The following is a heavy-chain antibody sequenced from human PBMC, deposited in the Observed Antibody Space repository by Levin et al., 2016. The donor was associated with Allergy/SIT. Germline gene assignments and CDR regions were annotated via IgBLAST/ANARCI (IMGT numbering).Heavy chain of an antibody. CDR1: WVLQWLL. CDR3: ARGRSEWRYFDWRGDYYYYYGMDV. D-gene: IGHD3-9*01. Sequence: SETLVPHLRCLWWVLQWLLLELDPPAPRKGLEWIGEINHSGSTNYNPSLKSRVTISVDTSKNQFSLKLSSVTAADTAVYYCARGRSEWRYFDWRGDYYYYYGMDVWGQGTTVTVSS. CDR2: INHSGST. V-gene: IGHV4-34*01. J-gene: IGHJ6*02.